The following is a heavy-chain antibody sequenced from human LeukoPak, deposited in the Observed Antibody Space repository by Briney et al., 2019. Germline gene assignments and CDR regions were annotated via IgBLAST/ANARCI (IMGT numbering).Heavy chain of an antibody. J-gene: IGHJ4*02. V-gene: IGHV1-69*04. D-gene: IGHD5-24*01. CDR1: GGTFSSYA. Sequence: SVKVSCKASGGTFSSYAISWVRQAPGQGLEWMGRIIPILGIANYAQKYQGRVTITADKSTSTAYMELSSLRSEDTAVYYCARSWGYGYNEEGGYYFDYWGQGTLVTVSS. CDR2: IIPILGIA. CDR3: ARSWGYGYNEEGGYYFDY.